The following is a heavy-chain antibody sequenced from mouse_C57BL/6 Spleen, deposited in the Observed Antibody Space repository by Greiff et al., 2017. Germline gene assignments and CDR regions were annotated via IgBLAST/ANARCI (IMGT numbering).Heavy chain of an antibody. CDR3: ARRGSTGAY. Sequence: QVQLQHPGAELVRPGSSVKLSCKASGYTFTSYWMDWVKQRPGQGLEWIGNIYPSDTETHYNQKFKDKATLTVDKSSSTAYMQLSSLTSEDSAVYYCARRGSTGAYWGQGTLVTVSA. CDR1: GYTFTSYW. V-gene: IGHV1-61*01. CDR2: IYPSDTET. J-gene: IGHJ3*01. D-gene: IGHD1-1*01.